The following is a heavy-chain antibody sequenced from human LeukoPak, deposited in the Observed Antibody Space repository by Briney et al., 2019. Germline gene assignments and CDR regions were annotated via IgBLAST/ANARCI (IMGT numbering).Heavy chain of an antibody. Sequence: SSVKVSCKASGGTFISYAISWVRQAPGQGLEWMGGIIPIFGTANYAQKFQGRVTITTDESTSTAYMELSSLRSEDTAVYYCAFSPHWDTAAFDIWGQGTMVTVSS. D-gene: IGHD5-18*01. CDR2: IIPIFGTA. V-gene: IGHV1-69*05. CDR3: AFSPHWDTAAFDI. J-gene: IGHJ3*02. CDR1: GGTFISYA.